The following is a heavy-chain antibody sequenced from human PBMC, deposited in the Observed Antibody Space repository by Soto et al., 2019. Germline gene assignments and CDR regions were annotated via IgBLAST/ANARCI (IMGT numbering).Heavy chain of an antibody. D-gene: IGHD1-1*01. CDR1: GFTFSGYA. Sequence: QVQLVESGGGVVQPGRSLRLSCAASGFTFSGYAMHWVRQAPGKGLEWVAVISYDGSNKYYADSVRGRFTLSRDNSKNTLYLQMNSLRPDDTAVYYCARDPNWKNYYYTMDVWGQGTTVTVSS. CDR3: ARDPNWKNYYYTMDV. J-gene: IGHJ6*02. V-gene: IGHV3-30-3*01. CDR2: ISYDGSNK.